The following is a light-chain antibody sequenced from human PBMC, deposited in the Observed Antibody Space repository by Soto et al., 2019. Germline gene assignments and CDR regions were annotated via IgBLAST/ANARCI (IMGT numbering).Light chain of an antibody. CDR1: QSVTSSY. Sequence: EIVLTQSPGTLSLSPGERATLSCWASQSVTSSYLAWYQQKPGQAPRPLIYGASSRATGIPDRFSGSGSGTDFTLTISRLEPEDFAVYYCQQYDSASWTFGQGTKVDIK. CDR3: QQYDSASWT. J-gene: IGKJ1*01. V-gene: IGKV3-20*01. CDR2: GAS.